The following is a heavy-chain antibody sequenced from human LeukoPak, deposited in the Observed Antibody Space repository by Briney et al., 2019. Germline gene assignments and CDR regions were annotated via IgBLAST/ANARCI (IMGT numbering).Heavy chain of an antibody. Sequence: PSQTLSLTCTVSGGSISSGDYYWSWIRQPPGKGLEWIGYIYYSGSTYYNPSLKSRVTISVDTSKSQFSLKLSSVTAADTAVYYCARFRVGAPVDYWGQGTLVTVSS. V-gene: IGHV4-30-4*01. J-gene: IGHJ4*02. CDR1: GGSISSGDYY. CDR3: ARFRVGAPVDY. D-gene: IGHD1-26*01. CDR2: IYYSGST.